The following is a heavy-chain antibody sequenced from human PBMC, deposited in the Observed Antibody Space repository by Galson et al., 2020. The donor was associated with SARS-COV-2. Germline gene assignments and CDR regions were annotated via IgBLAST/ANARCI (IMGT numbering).Heavy chain of an antibody. V-gene: IGHV3-48*02. J-gene: IGHJ6*01. Sequence: TGGSLRLSCAASGFTFSSYSMNWVRQAPGKGLEWVSYISSSSSTIYYADSVKGRFTISRDNAKNSLYLQMNSLRDEDTAVYYCARVPGVAVASAGYYHYGMDVWGQGTTVTVSS. CDR3: ARVPGVAVASAGYYHYGMDV. D-gene: IGHD6-19*01. CDR1: GFTFSSYS. CDR2: ISSSSSTI.